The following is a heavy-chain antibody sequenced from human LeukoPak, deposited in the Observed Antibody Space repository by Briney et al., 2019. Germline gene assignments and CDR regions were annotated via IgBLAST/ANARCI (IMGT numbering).Heavy chain of an antibody. J-gene: IGHJ4*02. D-gene: IGHD3-22*01. CDR3: AKDRPNYYGSNGHYYKLNGDC. CDR1: GFTFSSYA. Sequence: GGSLRLSCAASGFTFSSYAMSWVRQAPGKGLEWVPSITSRCAATYYADSVKGRFTISRDNSDNTLYLQMNSLRAEDTTVYYCAKDRPNYYGSNGHYYKLNGDCWGQGTLVTVSS. CDR2: ITSRCAAT. V-gene: IGHV3-23*01.